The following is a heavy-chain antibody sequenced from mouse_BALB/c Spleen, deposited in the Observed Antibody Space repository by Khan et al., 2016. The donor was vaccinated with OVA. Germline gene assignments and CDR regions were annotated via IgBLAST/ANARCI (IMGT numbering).Heavy chain of an antibody. Sequence: EVQLVESGGDLVKPGGSLKLSCAASGFTFSTFGMSWVRQTPDKRLVWVATIITGGSYTYYPAIVKGRFIISRDTAKNTLDLQLSSLQSEDTAMDYGARLAYYYDSEGFAYWGQGTLVTVSA. CDR3: ARLAYYYDSEGFAY. CDR2: IITGGSYT. CDR1: GFTFSTFG. V-gene: IGHV5-6*01. J-gene: IGHJ3*01. D-gene: IGHD1-1*01.